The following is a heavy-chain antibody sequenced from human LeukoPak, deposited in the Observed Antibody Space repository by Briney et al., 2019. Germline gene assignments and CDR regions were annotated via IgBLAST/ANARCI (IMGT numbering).Heavy chain of an antibody. CDR3: ARDLYGSSWFSPFDY. D-gene: IGHD6-13*01. CDR1: GFTFSSYW. CDR2: IKQDGSDK. Sequence: PGGSLRLSCAASGFTFSSYWMSWVRQAPGKGLEWVANIKQDGSDKYYADSVKGRFTISRDNSKNTLYLQMNSLRAEDTAVYYCARDLYGSSWFSPFDYWGQGTLVTVSS. V-gene: IGHV3-7*01. J-gene: IGHJ4*02.